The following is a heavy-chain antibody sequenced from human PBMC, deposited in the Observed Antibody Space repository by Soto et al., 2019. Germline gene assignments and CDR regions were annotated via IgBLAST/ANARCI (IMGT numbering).Heavy chain of an antibody. Sequence: QVQLVQSGAEVKKPGSSVKVSCKASGGTFSSYAISWVRQAPGQGLEWMGGIIPIFGTANYAQKFQGRVTITADESTSTAYMELSSLRSEDTAVYYCARGHYLIAVAAPGYFDYWGQGTLVTVSS. CDR2: IIPIFGTA. CDR3: ARGHYLIAVAAPGYFDY. D-gene: IGHD6-19*01. CDR1: GGTFSSYA. V-gene: IGHV1-69*01. J-gene: IGHJ4*02.